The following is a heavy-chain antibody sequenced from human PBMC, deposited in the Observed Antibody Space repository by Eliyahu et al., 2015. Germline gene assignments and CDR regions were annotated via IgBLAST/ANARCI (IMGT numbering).Heavy chain of an antibody. J-gene: IGHJ6*02. CDR1: GXTFRXYG. CDR2: IWYDGSNK. V-gene: IGHV3-33*01. D-gene: IGHD3-22*01. Sequence: QVQLVESGGGVVQPGRSLRLSXAASGXTFRXYGXXWVRQAPGKGLEWVAVIWYDGSNKYYADSVKGRFTISRDNSKNTLYLQMNSLRAEDTAVYYCARDMIVVYYGMDVWGQGTTVTVSS. CDR3: ARDMIVVYYGMDV.